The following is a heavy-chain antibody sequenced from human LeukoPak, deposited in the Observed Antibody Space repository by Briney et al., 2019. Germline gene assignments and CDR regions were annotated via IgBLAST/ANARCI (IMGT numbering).Heavy chain of an antibody. CDR1: GGSISSYY. J-gene: IGHJ4*02. CDR3: ARQQSIAVAGTAPYFDY. Sequence: SETLSLTCTVSGGSISSYYWSWIRQPPGKGLEWIGYIYYSGSTNYNPSLKSRVTTSVDTSKNQFSLKLSSVTAADTAVYYCARQQSIAVAGTAPYFDYWGQGTLVTVSS. V-gene: IGHV4-59*08. D-gene: IGHD6-19*01. CDR2: IYYSGST.